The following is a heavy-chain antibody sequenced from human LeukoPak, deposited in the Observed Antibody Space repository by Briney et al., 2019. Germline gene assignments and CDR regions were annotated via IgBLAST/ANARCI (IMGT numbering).Heavy chain of an antibody. D-gene: IGHD2-15*01. V-gene: IGHV3-48*01. CDR3: AKVMVVPAPSLYFDY. CDR1: GFTFSSYS. J-gene: IGHJ4*02. CDR2: ISSSSSSTI. Sequence: GGSLRLSCAASGFTFSSYSMNWVRQAPGKGLEWVSYISSSSSSTIYYADSVKGRFTISRDNAKNSLYLQMNSLRAEDTAVYYCAKVMVVPAPSLYFDYWGQGTLVTVSS.